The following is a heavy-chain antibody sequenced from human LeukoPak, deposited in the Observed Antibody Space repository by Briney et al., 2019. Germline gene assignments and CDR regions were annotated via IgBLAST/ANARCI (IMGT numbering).Heavy chain of an antibody. CDR3: ARSYYDSSGYYSPEFDY. CDR2: IYHSGST. D-gene: IGHD3-22*01. V-gene: IGHV4-30-2*01. CDR1: GGSISSGGYF. Sequence: SQTLSLTCAVSGGSISSGGYFWSWIRQPPGKGLEWIGYIYHSGSTYYNPSLKSRVTISVDRSKNQFSLKLSSVTAADTAVYYCARSYYDSSGYYSPEFDYWGQGTLVTVSS. J-gene: IGHJ4*02.